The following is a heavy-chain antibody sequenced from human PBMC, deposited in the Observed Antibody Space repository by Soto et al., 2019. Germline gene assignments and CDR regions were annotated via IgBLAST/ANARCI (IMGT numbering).Heavy chain of an antibody. CDR3: ARGGLLTNYYYYYMDV. Sequence: SETLSLTCTVSGGSISSYYWSWIRQPPGKGLEWIGYIYYSGSTNYNPSLKSRVTISVDTSKNQFSLKLSSVTAADTAVYYCARGGLLTNYYYYYMDVWGKGTTVTVSS. CDR1: GGSISSYY. J-gene: IGHJ6*03. D-gene: IGHD3-10*01. V-gene: IGHV4-59*01. CDR2: IYYSGST.